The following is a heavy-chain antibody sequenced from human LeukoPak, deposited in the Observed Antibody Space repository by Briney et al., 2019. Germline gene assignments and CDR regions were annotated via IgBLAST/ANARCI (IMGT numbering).Heavy chain of an antibody. J-gene: IGHJ3*02. CDR1: GFTFSSYS. V-gene: IGHV3-21*01. CDR3: ARAPPYYDILTGLGFDI. D-gene: IGHD3-9*01. CDR2: ISSSSSYR. Sequence: GGSLRLSCAASGFTFSSYSMNWVRQAPGKGLEWVSSISSSSSYRYYADSVKGRFTISRDNAKNSLHLQMNSLRAEDTAVYYCARAPPYYDILTGLGFDIWGQGTMVTVSS.